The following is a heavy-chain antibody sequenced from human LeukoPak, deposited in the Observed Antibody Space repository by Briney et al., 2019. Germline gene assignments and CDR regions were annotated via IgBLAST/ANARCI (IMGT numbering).Heavy chain of an antibody. Sequence: SETLSLTCTVSGGSISSSYCSWIRQPPGKGLEWIGYIYTSGNTIYNPSLKSPVTISMDTSKNQFSLKMRSVTAADTAVYYCASLSIGPSPYFYYYMDVWGKGTSVTVSS. D-gene: IGHD2-21*01. V-gene: IGHV4-4*09. CDR3: ASLSIGPSPYFYYYMDV. J-gene: IGHJ6*03. CDR1: GGSISSSY. CDR2: IYTSGNT.